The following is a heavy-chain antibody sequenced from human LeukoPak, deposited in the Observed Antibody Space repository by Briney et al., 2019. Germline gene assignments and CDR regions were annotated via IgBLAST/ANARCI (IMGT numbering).Heavy chain of an antibody. CDR3: ARMAGTTGTADFDY. Sequence: RASVKVSCKASGYTFTSYDINWVRQATGQGLEWMGWMNPNSGNTGYAQKFQGRVTMTRNTSISTAYMELSSLRPEDTAVYYCARMAGTTGTADFDYWGQGTLVTVSS. J-gene: IGHJ4*02. D-gene: IGHD1-1*01. CDR1: GYTFTSYD. CDR2: MNPNSGNT. V-gene: IGHV1-8*01.